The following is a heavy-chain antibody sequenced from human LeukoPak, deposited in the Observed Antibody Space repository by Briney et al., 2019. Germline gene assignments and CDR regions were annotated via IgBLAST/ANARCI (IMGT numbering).Heavy chain of an antibody. CDR1: GFIFSSYS. D-gene: IGHD3-10*01. Sequence: PGGSLRLSCAASGFIFSSYSMNWVRQAPGKGLEWVSSISSSSHYIYYADSVKGRFTISRDNAKNSLYLQMNSLGVEDTAVYYCYPHYYGSGSLSWLDPWGQGTLVTVSS. V-gene: IGHV3-21*01. J-gene: IGHJ5*02. CDR2: ISSSSHYI. CDR3: YPHYYGSGSLSWLDP.